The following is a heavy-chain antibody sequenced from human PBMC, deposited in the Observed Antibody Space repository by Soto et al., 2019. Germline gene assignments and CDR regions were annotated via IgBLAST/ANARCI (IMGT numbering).Heavy chain of an antibody. J-gene: IGHJ6*02. Sequence: SETLSLTCTVSGGSISSGGYYWSWIRQHPGKGLEWIGYIYYSGSTYYNPSLKSRVTISVDTSKNQFSLKLSSVTAADTAVYYCARGVPMVRGVIYYYYYGMDVWGQGTTVTVSS. CDR3: ARGVPMVRGVIYYYYYGMDV. CDR2: IYYSGST. V-gene: IGHV4-31*03. D-gene: IGHD3-10*01. CDR1: GGSISSGGYY.